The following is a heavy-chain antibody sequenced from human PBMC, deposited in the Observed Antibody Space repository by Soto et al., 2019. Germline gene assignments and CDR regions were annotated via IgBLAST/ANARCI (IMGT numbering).Heavy chain of an antibody. J-gene: IGHJ4*02. Sequence: QVQLVESGGGVVQPGRSLRLSCAASGFTFSSYGMHWVRQAPGKGLEWVAVIWYDGSNKYYADSVKGRFTISRDNSKNPLYLQMNSLRAEDTAVYYCARDRGYSYGNYFDYWGQGTLVTVSS. CDR1: GFTFSSYG. V-gene: IGHV3-33*01. CDR2: IWYDGSNK. CDR3: ARDRGYSYGNYFDY. D-gene: IGHD5-18*01.